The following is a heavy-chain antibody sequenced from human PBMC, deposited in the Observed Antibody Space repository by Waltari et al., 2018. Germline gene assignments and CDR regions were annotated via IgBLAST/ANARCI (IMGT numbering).Heavy chain of an antibody. J-gene: IGHJ6*03. CDR2: RWYDGSNK. V-gene: IGHV3-33*01. CDR1: GFTYSSYG. CDR3: AREYYYYMDV. Sequence: QVQLVESGGGVVQPGRSLRLSCAASGFTYSSYGMHWVRQAPGKGLEWVAVRWYDGSNKYYADSVKGRFTISRDNSKNTLYLQMNSLRAEDTAVYYCAREYYYYMDVWGKGTTVTVSS.